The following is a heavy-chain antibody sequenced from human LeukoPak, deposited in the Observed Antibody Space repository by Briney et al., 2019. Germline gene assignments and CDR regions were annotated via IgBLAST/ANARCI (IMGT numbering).Heavy chain of an antibody. J-gene: IGHJ4*02. CDR2: IYHSGST. CDR1: GDSISSGGYS. V-gene: IGHV4-30-2*01. Sequence: SETLSLTCAVSGDSISSGGYSWSWIRQPPGKGLEWIGYIYHSGSTYYNPSLKSRVTISVDRSKNQFSLKLSSVTAADTAVYYCARGHTGYWGQGTLVTVSS. CDR3: ARGHTGY. D-gene: IGHD1-14*01.